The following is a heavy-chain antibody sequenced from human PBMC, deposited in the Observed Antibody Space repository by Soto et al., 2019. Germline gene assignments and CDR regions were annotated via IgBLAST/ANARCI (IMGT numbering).Heavy chain of an antibody. J-gene: IGHJ3*02. V-gene: IGHV1-69*02. CDR3: AKNLAGTDQNAYDI. Sequence: QVQLVQSGAEVKKPGSSVRVSCTVSGGTFTTYTIDWVRQAPGQGLEWMGRIIPVIGLTNYGLPGRVTITGDKSTSTAYLELSGLKSEDTAMYYCAKNLAGTDQNAYDIWGQGTMVTVSS. CDR1: GGTFTTYT. D-gene: IGHD2-8*02. CDR2: IIPVIGLT.